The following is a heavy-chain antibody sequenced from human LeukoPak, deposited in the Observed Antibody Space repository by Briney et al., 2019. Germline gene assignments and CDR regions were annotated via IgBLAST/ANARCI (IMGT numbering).Heavy chain of an antibody. Sequence: SVKVSCKASGGTFSSYAISWVRQAPGQGLEWMGRIIPILGIANYAQKFQGRVTITADKSTSTAYMELSRLRSDDTAVYYCARDSGYGGNSIDYWGQGTLVTVSS. CDR2: IIPILGIA. CDR1: GGTFSSYA. CDR3: ARDSGYGGNSIDY. D-gene: IGHD4-23*01. V-gene: IGHV1-69*04. J-gene: IGHJ4*02.